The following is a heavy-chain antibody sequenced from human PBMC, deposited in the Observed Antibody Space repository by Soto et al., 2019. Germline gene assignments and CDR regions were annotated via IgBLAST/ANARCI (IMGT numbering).Heavy chain of an antibody. Sequence: EVQLVESGGGLVQPGGSLRLSCAASGFMVGNSYMSWVCQAPGKGLEWVSIISSGGDTYYADSVKGRFTISRDSSKNTLYLQMNSLRAEDTAVYYCARGDFDSWGQGTLVTVSS. V-gene: IGHV3-66*01. CDR2: ISSGGDT. CDR3: ARGDFDS. CDR1: GFMVGNSY. J-gene: IGHJ4*02.